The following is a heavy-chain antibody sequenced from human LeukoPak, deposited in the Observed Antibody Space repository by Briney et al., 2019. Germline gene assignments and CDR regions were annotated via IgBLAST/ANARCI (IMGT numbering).Heavy chain of an antibody. CDR1: GFTFGDYA. CDR2: IRSKAYGGTT. CDR3: TRQGRRDIVVVPAAMLDY. V-gene: IGHV3-49*04. J-gene: IGHJ4*02. Sequence: GGSLRLSCTASGFTFGDYAMSWVRQAPGKGLEWVGFIRSKAYGGTTEYAASVKGRFTISRDDSKSIAYLQMNSLKTEDTAVYYCTRQGRRDIVVVPAAMLDYWGQGTLVTVSS. D-gene: IGHD2-2*01.